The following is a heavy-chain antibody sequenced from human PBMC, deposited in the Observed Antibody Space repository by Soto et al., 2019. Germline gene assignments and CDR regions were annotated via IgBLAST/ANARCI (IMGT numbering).Heavy chain of an antibody. D-gene: IGHD6-6*01. CDR1: GGSISSGDYY. CDR2: IYYSGSA. J-gene: IGHJ5*02. Sequence: SETLSLSCSVSGGSISSGDYYWSWIRQPPGKGLEWIGYIYYSGSAYYNPSLKSRVTISVDTSKNQFSLKLSSVTAADTAVYYCARERPDGARLDPWGQGTLVTVSS. CDR3: ARERPDGARLDP. V-gene: IGHV4-30-4*01.